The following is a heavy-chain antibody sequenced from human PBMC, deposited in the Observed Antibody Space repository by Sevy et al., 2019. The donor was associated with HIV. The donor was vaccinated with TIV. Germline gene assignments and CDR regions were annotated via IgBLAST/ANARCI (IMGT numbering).Heavy chain of an antibody. D-gene: IGHD1-26*01. CDR1: GGSFSGYY. J-gene: IGHJ6*02. Sequence: SETLSLTCAVYGGSFSGYYWSWIRQPPGKGLEWIGEINHSGSTNYNPSLKSRVTISVDTSKNQFPLKLSSVTAADTAVYYCARGVVGATTSYYYYGMDVWGQGTTVTVSS. CDR2: INHSGST. V-gene: IGHV4-34*01. CDR3: ARGVVGATTSYYYYGMDV.